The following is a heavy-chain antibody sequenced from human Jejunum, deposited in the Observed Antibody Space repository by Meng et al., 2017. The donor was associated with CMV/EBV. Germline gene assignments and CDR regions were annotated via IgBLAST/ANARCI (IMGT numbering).Heavy chain of an antibody. CDR2: ISSDGTGT. CDR1: GLTFSSYW. Sequence: SGLTFSSYWMHWVRQAAGKGLVWVSRISSDGTGTHFADSVKGRFTISRDNAKNTLYLQMNGLRAEDTAMYYCTRAHYGDYPNWYFDLWGRGTLVTVSS. V-gene: IGHV3-74*01. CDR3: TRAHYGDYPNWYFDL. D-gene: IGHD4-17*01. J-gene: IGHJ2*01.